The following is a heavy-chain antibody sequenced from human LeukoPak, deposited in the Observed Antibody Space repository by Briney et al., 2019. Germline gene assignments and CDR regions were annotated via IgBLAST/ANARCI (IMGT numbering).Heavy chain of an antibody. V-gene: IGHV4-34*01. CDR1: GGSFSGYY. CDR3: ARSNPRLEDY. J-gene: IGHJ4*02. Sequence: SETLSLTCAVYGGSFSGYYWSWIRQPPGKGLEWIGEINHSGSTNYNPSLKSRVTISVDTSKNQFSLKLSSVTAADTAVYYCARSNPRLEDYWGQGTLVTVSS. CDR2: INHSGST.